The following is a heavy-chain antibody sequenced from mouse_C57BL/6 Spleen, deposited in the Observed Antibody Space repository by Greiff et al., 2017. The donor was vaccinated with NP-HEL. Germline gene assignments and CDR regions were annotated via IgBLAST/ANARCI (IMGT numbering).Heavy chain of an antibody. CDR2: IRNKANGYTT. D-gene: IGHD2-13*01. CDR3: ARYIKGGDYGFDD. CDR1: GFTFTAYY. V-gene: IGHV7-3*01. Sequence: EVQGVESGGGLVQPGGSLSLSCAASGFTFTAYYMSWVRQPPGKALEWLGFIRNKANGYTTEYSASVKGLFTIIRYNSQCILYLQMNALRAEDSATYYCARYIKGGDYGFDDWGQGTTLTVSS. J-gene: IGHJ2*01.